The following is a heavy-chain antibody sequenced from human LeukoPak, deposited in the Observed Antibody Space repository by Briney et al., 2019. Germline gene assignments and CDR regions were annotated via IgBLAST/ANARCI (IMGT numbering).Heavy chain of an antibody. D-gene: IGHD2-2*01. CDR3: ARDTRGESDY. V-gene: IGHV3-48*04. J-gene: IGHJ4*02. CDR1: GFTFNTYS. Sequence: PGGSLRLSCAVSGFTFNTYSMNWVRQAPGKGLEWVSYISSSSDTIYYADSVKGRFTISRDNAKNSLYLQMNSLRAEETAVYYCARDTRGESDYWGQGTLVTVSS. CDR2: ISSSSDTI.